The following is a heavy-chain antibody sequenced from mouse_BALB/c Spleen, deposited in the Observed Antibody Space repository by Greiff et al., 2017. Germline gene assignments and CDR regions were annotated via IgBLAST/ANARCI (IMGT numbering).Heavy chain of an antibody. J-gene: IGHJ1*01. Sequence: VQLQQSGAELVRPGTSVKVSCKASGYAFTNYLIEWVMQRPGQGLEWIGVINPGSGGTNYNEKFKGKVTLTAEKSSSTAYMQLSSLTSDDSAVYFCARSNYGSSYGYFDVWDAGTTVTVSS. V-gene: IGHV1-54*01. CDR3: ARSNYGSSYGYFDV. CDR1: GYAFTNYL. CDR2: INPGSGGT. D-gene: IGHD1-1*01.